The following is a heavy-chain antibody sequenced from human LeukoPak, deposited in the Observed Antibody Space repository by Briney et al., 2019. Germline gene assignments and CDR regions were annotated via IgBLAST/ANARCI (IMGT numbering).Heavy chain of an antibody. D-gene: IGHD5-24*01. V-gene: IGHV4-39*07. J-gene: IGHJ4*02. Sequence: PSETLSLTCTVSGGSISSSSYYWGWIRQPPGKGLEWIGSIYHSGSTYYNPSLKSRVTISVDTSKNQFSLKLSSVTAADTAVYYWAGGGSRDGYNPMGDYWGQGTLVTVSS. CDR1: GGSISSSSYY. CDR2: IYHSGST. CDR3: AGGGSRDGYNPMGDY.